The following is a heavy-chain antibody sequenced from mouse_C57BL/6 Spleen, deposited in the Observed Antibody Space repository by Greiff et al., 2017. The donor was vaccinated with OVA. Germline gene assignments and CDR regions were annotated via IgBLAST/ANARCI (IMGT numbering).Heavy chain of an antibody. V-gene: IGHV1-15*01. D-gene: IGHD1-1*01. CDR3: TRQVYYGSSYAWCAY. CDR1: GYTFTDYE. J-gene: IGHJ3*01. Sequence: QVHVKQSGAELVRPGASVTLSCKASGYTFTDYEMHWVKQTPVHGLEWIGAIDPETGGTAYNQKFKGKAILTADKSSSTAYMELRSLTSEDSAVYYCTRQVYYGSSYAWCAYWGQGTLVTVSA. CDR2: IDPETGGT.